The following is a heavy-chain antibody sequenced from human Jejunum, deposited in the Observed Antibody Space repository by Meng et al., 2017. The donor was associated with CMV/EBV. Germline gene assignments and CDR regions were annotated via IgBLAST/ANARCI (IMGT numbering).Heavy chain of an antibody. CDR3: ARGVWNYYDSSGYPFDY. J-gene: IGHJ4*02. D-gene: IGHD3-22*01. Sequence: GSISTYYWTWMRQPPGKRLEWIGYVHYSGSTDYNPSLHSRVTISVDTSRNQFSLNLRSLTAADTAVYYCARGVWNYYDSSGYPFDYWGQGILVTVSS. CDR1: GSISTYY. V-gene: IGHV4-59*01. CDR2: VHYSGST.